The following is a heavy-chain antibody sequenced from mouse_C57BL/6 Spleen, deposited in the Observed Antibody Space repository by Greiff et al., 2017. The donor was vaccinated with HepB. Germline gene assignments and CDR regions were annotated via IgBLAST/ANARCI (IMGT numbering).Heavy chain of an antibody. Sequence: QVHVKQSGPELVKPGASVKISCKASGYAFSSSWMNWVKQRPGQGLEWIGKIGPGSGSTYYNEKFKGKATLTADKSSSTAYMQLSSLTSEDSAVYFCATAQATGAWFAYWGQGTLVTVSA. J-gene: IGHJ3*01. D-gene: IGHD3-2*02. CDR2: IGPGSGST. V-gene: IGHV1-77*01. CDR1: GYAFSSSW. CDR3: ATAQATGAWFAY.